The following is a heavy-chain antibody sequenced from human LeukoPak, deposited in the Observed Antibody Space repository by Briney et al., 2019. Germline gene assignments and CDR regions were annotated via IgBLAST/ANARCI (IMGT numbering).Heavy chain of an antibody. Sequence: GASVKVSCKASGYTFTGYYMHWVRQAPGQGLEWMGWINPSSGGTNYAQKFQGRVTMTRDTSISTAYMELSRLRSDDTAVYYCARSGCGGDCYLDYWGQGTLVTVSS. V-gene: IGHV1-2*02. CDR1: GYTFTGYY. D-gene: IGHD2-21*02. J-gene: IGHJ4*02. CDR3: ARSGCGGDCYLDY. CDR2: INPSSGGT.